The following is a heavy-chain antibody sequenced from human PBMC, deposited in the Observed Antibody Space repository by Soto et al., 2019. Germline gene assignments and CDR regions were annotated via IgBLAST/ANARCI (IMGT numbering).Heavy chain of an antibody. CDR1: GGSLSSFY. Sequence: SETLSLTCTVSGGSLSSFYWVWIRQTPGKELEWIGQIYHSGSTIYNPSLESRVTILVDSSKNHVSLDLTSLTAADTAVYYCARGWGGPYYFDTRGQGALVTVSS. J-gene: IGHJ4*02. D-gene: IGHD3-9*01. V-gene: IGHV4-59*01. CDR3: ARGWGGPYYFDT. CDR2: IYHSGST.